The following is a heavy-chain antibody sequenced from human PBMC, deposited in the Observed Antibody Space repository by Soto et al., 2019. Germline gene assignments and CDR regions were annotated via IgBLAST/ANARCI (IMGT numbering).Heavy chain of an antibody. Sequence: QVQLVQSGAEVKKPGSSVKVSCKASGGTFSSYAISWVRQAPGQGLEWMGGIIPIFGTANYAQKFQGRVTITADESTSRAYKELSSLRSEDTAVYYCARVVVATIGDYYYYGMDVWGQGTTVTVSS. CDR2: IIPIFGTA. V-gene: IGHV1-69*12. D-gene: IGHD5-12*01. J-gene: IGHJ6*02. CDR1: GGTFSSYA. CDR3: ARVVVATIGDYYYYGMDV.